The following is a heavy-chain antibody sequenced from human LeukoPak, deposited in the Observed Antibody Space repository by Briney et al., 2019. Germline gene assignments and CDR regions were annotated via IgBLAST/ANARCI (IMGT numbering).Heavy chain of an antibody. D-gene: IGHD3-9*01. Sequence: GGSLRLSCAASGFTFSSYWMSWVRQAPGKXLEWVANIKQDGSEKYYVDSVKGRFTISRDNAKNSLYLQMNSLRAEDTAVYYCARDSHFDWLVVLSLGKNRYFDYWGQGTLVTVSS. CDR2: IKQDGSEK. CDR3: ARDSHFDWLVVLSLGKNRYFDY. CDR1: GFTFSSYW. V-gene: IGHV3-7*01. J-gene: IGHJ4*02.